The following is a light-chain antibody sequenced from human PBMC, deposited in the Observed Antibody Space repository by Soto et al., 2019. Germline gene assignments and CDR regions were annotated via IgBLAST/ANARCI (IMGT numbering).Light chain of an antibody. J-gene: IGKJ1*01. CDR1: QSINNY. CDR3: QQSYNTPLT. V-gene: IGKV1-39*01. Sequence: DIQMTQSPSSLSASVGDRVTITCRARQSINNYLNWYQQKPGKAPKVLVYAAASLQSGVPSRFSGSGSGTEFTLTISSLQPEDFASDDCQQSYNTPLTFGQGTKVEIK. CDR2: AAA.